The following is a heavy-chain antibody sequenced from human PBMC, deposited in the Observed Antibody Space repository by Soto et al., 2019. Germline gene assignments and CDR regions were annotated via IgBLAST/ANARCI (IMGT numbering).Heavy chain of an antibody. CDR1: GFMFSCCA. CDR3: AKHRGGGSYTNWSFAV. V-gene: IGHV3-23*01. CDR2: IHGDGDYS. J-gene: IGHJ2*01. D-gene: IGHD1-26*01. Sequence: EVQLLDSGGGLVQPGGSLRLSCAASGFMFSCCAMRWVRQAPGKGLEWVSTIHGDGDYSHYTDSVEGRFTISRDNSRNTLYLLMNRPRGHDTAVYYCAKHRGGGSYTNWSFAVWGRGTRVTVSS.